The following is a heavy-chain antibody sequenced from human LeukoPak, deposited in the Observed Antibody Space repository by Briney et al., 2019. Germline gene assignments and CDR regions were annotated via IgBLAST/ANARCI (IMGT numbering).Heavy chain of an antibody. CDR2: VFRTGGT. CDR3: SGERAGTIVDF. Sequence: AETLSLSCTVSSFSFTTDYYWGWIRQPPGKGLEWIGIVFRTGGTYYNPSLRNRVSISLDMSKNQFSLSLHSVTAADTAVYCCSGERAGTIVDFWGRGTLVTVSS. J-gene: IGHJ4*02. CDR1: SFSFTTDYY. D-gene: IGHD3-3*01. V-gene: IGHV4-38-2*02.